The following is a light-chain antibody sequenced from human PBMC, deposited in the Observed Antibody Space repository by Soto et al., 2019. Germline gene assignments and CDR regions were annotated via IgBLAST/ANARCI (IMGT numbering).Light chain of an antibody. CDR3: QQSYGTPIT. CDR1: QDIRSD. J-gene: IGKJ5*01. CDR2: AAS. V-gene: IGKV1-17*01. Sequence: DIEMTQSASALSAAIGGRVTITSRSSQDIRSDLGWYQQKPGKAPKRLIYAASRLQSGVPSRLSGSGSGTEFTLSISSLQPEDFATYYCQQSYGTPITFGQGTRLEIK.